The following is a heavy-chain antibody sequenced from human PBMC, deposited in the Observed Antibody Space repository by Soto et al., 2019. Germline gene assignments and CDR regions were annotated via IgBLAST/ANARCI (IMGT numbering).Heavy chain of an antibody. CDR3: AKDRVDTAMPNGSDY. CDR2: ISYDGSNK. D-gene: IGHD5-18*01. V-gene: IGHV3-30*18. J-gene: IGHJ4*02. Sequence: GGSLRLSCAASGFTFSSYGMHWVRQAPGKGLEWVAVISYDGSNKYYADSVKGRFTISRDNSKNTLYLQMNSLRAEDTAVYYCAKDRVDTAMPNGSDYWGQGTLVTVSS. CDR1: GFTFSSYG.